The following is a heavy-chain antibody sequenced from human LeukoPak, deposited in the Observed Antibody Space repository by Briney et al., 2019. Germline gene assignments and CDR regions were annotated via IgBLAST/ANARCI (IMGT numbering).Heavy chain of an antibody. J-gene: IGHJ3*02. CDR2: ISGSGLRT. CDR1: GFTFSSYN. D-gene: IGHD3-22*01. Sequence: GGSLRLSCAASGFTFSSYNMNWVRQAPGKGLEWVSAISGSGLRTYYADSVKGRFTISRDISKNTLYLQMDSLRAEDTAVYYCAKDRVSMIVVVAFDIWGQGTMVTVSS. CDR3: AKDRVSMIVVVAFDI. V-gene: IGHV3-23*01.